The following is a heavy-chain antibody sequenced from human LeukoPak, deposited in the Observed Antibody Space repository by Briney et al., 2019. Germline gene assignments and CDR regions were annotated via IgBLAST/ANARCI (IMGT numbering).Heavy chain of an antibody. J-gene: IGHJ3*02. CDR2: IRNSGNTI. Sequence: GGSLRLSCAVSGFTLSSYNMNWVRQAPGKGLEWVSYIRNSGNTIYYADSVKGRFTISRDNSKNSLYLQMNSLRTEDTALYYCAKPLTKLRTPDAFDIWGQGTMVTVSS. CDR3: AKPLTKLRTPDAFDI. D-gene: IGHD2-8*01. V-gene: IGHV3-48*04. CDR1: GFTLSSYN.